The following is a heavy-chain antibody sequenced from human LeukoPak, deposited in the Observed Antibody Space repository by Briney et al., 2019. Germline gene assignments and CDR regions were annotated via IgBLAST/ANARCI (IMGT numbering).Heavy chain of an antibody. Sequence: SETLSLTCTVSDYIISSYWSWIRQPPGKGLEWIGSVYFRGGATYNPSLKGRVTISEDTSKNRVSLKLNSVTAADTAIYYCARHSHGADRYRDSLDSWGQGILVTVSS. CDR1: DYIISSY. J-gene: IGHJ4*02. D-gene: IGHD2-21*01. CDR2: VYFRGGA. CDR3: ARHSHGADRYRDSLDS. V-gene: IGHV4-59*08.